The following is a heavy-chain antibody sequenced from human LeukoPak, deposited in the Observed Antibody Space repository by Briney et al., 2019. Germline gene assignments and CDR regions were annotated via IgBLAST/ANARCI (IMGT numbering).Heavy chain of an antibody. J-gene: IGHJ5*02. D-gene: IGHD5-18*01. Sequence: KPSETLSLTCTVSGGSISSYYWSWIRQPPGKGLEWIGYIYYSGSTNYNPSLKSRVTISVDTSKNQLSLKLRSLTAADTAVYYCARHVGYGNNWFDPWGQGTLVTVSS. CDR1: GGSISSYY. CDR2: IYYSGST. CDR3: ARHVGYGNNWFDP. V-gene: IGHV4-59*08.